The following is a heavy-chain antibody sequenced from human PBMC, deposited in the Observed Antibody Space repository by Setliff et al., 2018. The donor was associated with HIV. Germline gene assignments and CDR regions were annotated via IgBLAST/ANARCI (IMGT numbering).Heavy chain of an antibody. CDR1: GYTFTGYD. V-gene: IGHV1-18*01. D-gene: IGHD3-10*01. CDR2: IGADNGNT. Sequence: ASVKVSCKASGYTFTGYDINWVRQATGRGLEWMGWIGADNGNTNYAQKFQGRVTMTTDTPTSTVYMELGSLISDDTAVYYCAREGLWFGDRGYFMDVWGKGTAVTVSS. CDR3: AREGLWFGDRGYFMDV. J-gene: IGHJ6*03.